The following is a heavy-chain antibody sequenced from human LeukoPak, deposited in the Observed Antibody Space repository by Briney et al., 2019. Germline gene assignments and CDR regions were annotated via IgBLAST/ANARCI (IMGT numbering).Heavy chain of an antibody. V-gene: IGHV3-7*01. CDR3: ARRRSGGSQDDAFDI. CDR2: IKKDGSEK. CDR1: EFTFSTYW. D-gene: IGHD2-15*01. J-gene: IGHJ3*02. Sequence: SGGSLRLSCAASEFTFSTYWMSWVRQAPGKGLEWVADIKKDGSEKYYVDSVKGRFTISRQNAKNSLFLQMNSLRAEDTAVYYCARRRSGGSQDDAFDIWGQGTMVTVSS.